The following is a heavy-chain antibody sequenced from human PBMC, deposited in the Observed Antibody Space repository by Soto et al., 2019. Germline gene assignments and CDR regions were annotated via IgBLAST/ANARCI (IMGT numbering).Heavy chain of an antibody. D-gene: IGHD3-9*01. CDR2: INHSGST. CDR3: ATNAYYDILTGYPKAGWFDP. Sequence: SETLSLTCAVYGGSFSGYYWSWIRQPPGKGLEWIGEINHSGSTNYNPSLKSRVTISVDTSKNQFSLKLSSVTAADTAVYYCATNAYYDILTGYPKAGWFDPWGQGTLVTVS. J-gene: IGHJ5*02. V-gene: IGHV4-34*01. CDR1: GGSFSGYY.